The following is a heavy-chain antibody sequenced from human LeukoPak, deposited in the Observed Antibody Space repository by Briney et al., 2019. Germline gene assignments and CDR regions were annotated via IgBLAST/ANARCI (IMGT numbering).Heavy chain of an antibody. CDR2: IYYSGST. D-gene: IGHD3-22*01. CDR1: GGSISSNNYN. V-gene: IGHV4-39*01. Sequence: SETLSLTCTVSGGSISSNNYNWGWIRQPPGKGLEWIGSIYYSGSTYYNPSLKSRVTISVDTSKNQFSLKLSSVTAADTAVYYCATAGAYYYDSSGYPNWGQGTLVTVS. CDR3: ATAGAYYYDSSGYPN. J-gene: IGHJ4*02.